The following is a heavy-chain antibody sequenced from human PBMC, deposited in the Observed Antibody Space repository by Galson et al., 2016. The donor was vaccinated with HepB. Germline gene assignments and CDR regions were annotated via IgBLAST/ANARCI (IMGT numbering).Heavy chain of an antibody. CDR2: VTSGGSA. V-gene: IGHV3-23*05. D-gene: IGHD1-26*01. CDR1: GFTFGTYT. Sequence: SLRLSCAASGFTFGTYTMSWVRQAPGKGLEWISGVTSGGSAYYADTVKGRFTISRDNSKNTLSLQMDSLRIEDTAVYYCADPRGHWSSESLSWSDPWGQGILVTVSS. J-gene: IGHJ5*02. CDR3: ADPRGHWSSESLSWSDP.